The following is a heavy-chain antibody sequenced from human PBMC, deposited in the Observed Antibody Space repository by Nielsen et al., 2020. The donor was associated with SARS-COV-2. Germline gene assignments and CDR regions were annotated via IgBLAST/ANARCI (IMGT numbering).Heavy chain of an antibody. Sequence: ASVKVSCKASGYTFTSYGISWVRQAPGQGLEWMGWISAYNGNTNYAQKLQGRVTMTTDTSTSTAYMELRSLRSDDTAVYYCARMNREEVRGAIVSWYYYGMDVWGQGTTVTVSS. CDR2: ISAYNGNT. CDR1: GYTFTSYG. CDR3: ARMNREEVRGAIVSWYYYGMDV. J-gene: IGHJ6*02. V-gene: IGHV1-18*01. D-gene: IGHD3-10*01.